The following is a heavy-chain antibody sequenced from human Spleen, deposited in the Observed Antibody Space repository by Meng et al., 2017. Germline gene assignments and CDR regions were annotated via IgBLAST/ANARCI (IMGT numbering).Heavy chain of an antibody. V-gene: IGHV1-3*01. CDR1: GDTFSGYA. CDR3: AKDYFGSGSFNP. Sequence: QVQLVHSGAEVKKPGSSVKISCKASGDTFSGYAMPWVRQAPGQRLEWMGWINAGDGNTKYSRKFQGRVTITRDTSASTTYMEMSSLRSEDTAVYYCAKDYFGSGSFNPWGQGTLVTVSS. J-gene: IGHJ5*02. D-gene: IGHD3-10*01. CDR2: INAGDGNT.